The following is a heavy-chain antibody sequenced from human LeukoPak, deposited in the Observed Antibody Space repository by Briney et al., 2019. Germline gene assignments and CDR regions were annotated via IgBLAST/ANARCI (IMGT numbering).Heavy chain of an antibody. J-gene: IGHJ5*02. V-gene: IGHV3-21*01. CDR1: GFTFSSFA. CDR2: ISSSSSYI. D-gene: IGHD6-13*01. CDR3: ARNLIAAAAIDP. Sequence: GGSLRLSCAASGFTFSSFALSWIRQAPGKGLEWVSSISSSSSYIYYADSVKGRFTISRDNAKNSLYLQMNSLRAEDTAVYYCARNLIAAAAIDPWGQGTLVTVSS.